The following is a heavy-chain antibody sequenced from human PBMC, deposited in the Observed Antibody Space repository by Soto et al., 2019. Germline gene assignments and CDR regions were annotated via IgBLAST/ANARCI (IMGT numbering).Heavy chain of an antibody. CDR3: ARLGYYYGPGSYRQGYYYYGMDV. D-gene: IGHD3-10*01. CDR2: IYYSGST. J-gene: IGHJ6*02. Sequence: SETLSLTCTVSGGSISSSSYYWGWIRQPPGKGLEWIGSIYYSGSTYYNPSLKSRVTISVDTSKNQFSLKLSSVTAADTAVYYCARLGYYYGPGSYRQGYYYYGMDVWDQGTTVIFSS. V-gene: IGHV4-39*01. CDR1: GGSISSSSYY.